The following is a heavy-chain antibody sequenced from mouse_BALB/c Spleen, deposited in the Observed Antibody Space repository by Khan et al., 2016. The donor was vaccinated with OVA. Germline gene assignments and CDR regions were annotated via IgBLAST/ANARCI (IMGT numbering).Heavy chain of an antibody. Sequence: QIQLVQSGPELKKPGETVKISCKASGHTFTNYGMNWVKQAPGKGLKWMGWINTHTREPTYADGFNGRFAFSLETSASTAFLQINNLTNEDTATYFCARPPYFSYVLDNWGQGTSVTVSS. CDR3: ARPPYFSYVLDN. CDR2: INTHTREP. CDR1: GHTFTNYG. V-gene: IGHV9-3-1*01. D-gene: IGHD2-10*01. J-gene: IGHJ4*01.